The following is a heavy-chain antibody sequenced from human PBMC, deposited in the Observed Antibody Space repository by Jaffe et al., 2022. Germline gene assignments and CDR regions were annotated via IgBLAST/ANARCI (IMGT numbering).Heavy chain of an antibody. CDR3: ARDLPLWQLLTFDY. V-gene: IGHV3-7*01. D-gene: IGHD2-15*01. CDR2: IKQDGSEK. CDR1: GFTFSSYW. J-gene: IGHJ4*02. Sequence: EVQLVESGGGLVQPGGSLRLSCAASGFTFSSYWMSWVRQAPGKGLEWVANIKQDGSEKYYVDSVKGRFTISRDNAKNSLYLQMNSLRAEDTAVYYCARDLPLWQLLTFDYWGQGTLVTVSS.